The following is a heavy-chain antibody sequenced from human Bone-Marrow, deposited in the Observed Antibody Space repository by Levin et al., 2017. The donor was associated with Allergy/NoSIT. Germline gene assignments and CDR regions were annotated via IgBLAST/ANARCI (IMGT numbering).Heavy chain of an antibody. J-gene: IGHJ4*02. CDR2: IYWDDDK. Sequence: SGPTLVKPTQTLMLTCTFSDFSLNTRGVGVGWVRRPPGKALEWLAVIYWDDDKDYSPSLKTRLTISKDTSENQVVLIMTNMDPVDTATYYCARIGPGWYGIDYWGQGTLVSVSS. CDR1: DFSLNTRGVG. CDR3: ARIGPGWYGIDY. V-gene: IGHV2-5*02. D-gene: IGHD6-19*01.